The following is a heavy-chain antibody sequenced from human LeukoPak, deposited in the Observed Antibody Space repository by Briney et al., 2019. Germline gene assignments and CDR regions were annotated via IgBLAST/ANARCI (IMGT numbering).Heavy chain of an antibody. Sequence: GGSLILSCAAAGFTFSSYAMSWVRQAPGKGLELVSAISGSGGSTYYADSVKGRFTISRDNSKNTLYLQMNSLRAEDTAVYYCAKASITIFGVVISYYYYYMDVWGKGTTVTVSS. J-gene: IGHJ6*03. V-gene: IGHV3-23*01. CDR2: ISGSGGST. CDR1: GFTFSSYA. D-gene: IGHD3-3*01. CDR3: AKASITIFGVVISYYYYYMDV.